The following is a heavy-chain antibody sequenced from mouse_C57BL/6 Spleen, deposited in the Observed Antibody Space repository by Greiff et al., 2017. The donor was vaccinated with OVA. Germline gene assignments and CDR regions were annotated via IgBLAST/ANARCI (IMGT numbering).Heavy chain of an antibody. J-gene: IGHJ4*01. CDR1: GYSFTGYY. V-gene: IGHV1-42*01. CDR3: ARRGYYGSSLYAMDY. Sequence: EVQLQQSGPELVKPGASVKISCKASGYSFTGYYMNWVKQSPEKSLEWIGEINPSTGGTTYNQKFKAKATLTVDKSSSTAYMQLKSLTSEDSAVYYCARRGYYGSSLYAMDYWGQGTSVTVSS. D-gene: IGHD1-1*01. CDR2: INPSTGGT.